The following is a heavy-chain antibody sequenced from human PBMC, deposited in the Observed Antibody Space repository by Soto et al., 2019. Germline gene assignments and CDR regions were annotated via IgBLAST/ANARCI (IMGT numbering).Heavy chain of an antibody. CDR1: GITFSSYA. Sequence: PGGSLGLSCTASGITFSSYAMSWVRQAPGKGLEWVSGISGSGDSTYYADSVKGRFTISRDNSKNTLYLQMNSLRAEDTAVYFCAKPVYDSSGYLYYLDYWGQGTLVTVSS. D-gene: IGHD3-22*01. CDR3: AKPVYDSSGYLYYLDY. V-gene: IGHV3-23*01. J-gene: IGHJ4*02. CDR2: ISGSGDST.